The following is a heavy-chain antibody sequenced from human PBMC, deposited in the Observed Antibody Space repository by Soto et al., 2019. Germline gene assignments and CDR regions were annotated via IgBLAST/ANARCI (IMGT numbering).Heavy chain of an antibody. Sequence: ASVKVSCKASGYTFTIYYMHWVRRAPGQGLEWMGRINPSGGSTSYAQKFQGRVAMTRDTSTSTVYMELSSLRSEDTAVYYCARDESGSQGYWGQGTLVTVSS. V-gene: IGHV1-46*01. CDR1: GYTFTIYY. J-gene: IGHJ4*02. D-gene: IGHD1-26*01. CDR2: INPSGGST. CDR3: ARDESGSQGY.